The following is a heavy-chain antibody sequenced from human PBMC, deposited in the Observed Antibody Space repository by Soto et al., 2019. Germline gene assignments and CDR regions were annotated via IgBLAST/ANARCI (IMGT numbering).Heavy chain of an antibody. D-gene: IGHD3-10*01. J-gene: IGHJ6*03. V-gene: IGHV3-21*04. Sequence: PGGSLRLSCAASGFTFSSYAMSWVRQAPGKGLEWVSAISGSGSTIYYADSVKGRFTISRDNAKNSLYLQMNSLRAEDTAVYYCARPWDGSGSYYYYYYYMDVWGKGTTVTVSS. CDR3: ARPWDGSGSYYYYYYYMDV. CDR1: GFTFSSYA. CDR2: ISGSGSTI.